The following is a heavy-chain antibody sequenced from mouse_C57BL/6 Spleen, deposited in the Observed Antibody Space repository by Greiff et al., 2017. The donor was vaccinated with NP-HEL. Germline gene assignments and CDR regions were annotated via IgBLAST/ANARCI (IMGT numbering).Heavy chain of an antibody. CDR2: INPSTGGT. Sequence: EVKLVESGPELVKPGASVKISCKASGYSFTGYYMNWVKQSPEKSLEWIGEINPSTGGTTYNQKFKAKATLTVDKSSSTAYMQLKSLTSEDSAVYYCARASRYGSFDYWGQGTTLTVSS. J-gene: IGHJ2*01. V-gene: IGHV1-42*01. CDR3: ARASRYGSFDY. CDR1: GYSFTGYY. D-gene: IGHD1-1*01.